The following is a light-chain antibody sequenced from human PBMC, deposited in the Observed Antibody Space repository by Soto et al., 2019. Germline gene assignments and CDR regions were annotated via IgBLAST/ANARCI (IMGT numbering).Light chain of an antibody. V-gene: IGKV1-39*01. CDR2: AAS. J-gene: IGKJ4*01. CDR3: QQSYSGPLT. CDR1: QSISSY. Sequence: DIQMTQSPSSLSASAVDRVTITFRASQSISSYLNWYQQKPGKAPKVLIYAASSLQSGVPSRFSGIGSGTDFTLSISSLQPEDFATYYCQQSYSGPLTFGGGTKVDIK.